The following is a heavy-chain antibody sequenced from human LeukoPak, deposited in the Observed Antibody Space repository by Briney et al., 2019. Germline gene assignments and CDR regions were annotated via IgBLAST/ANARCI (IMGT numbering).Heavy chain of an antibody. D-gene: IGHD1-26*01. CDR2: VFFTGST. CDR3: ARVEWELLGAHL. CDR1: GDSIGSHY. J-gene: IGHJ4*02. Sequence: PPETLSLTCSVSGDSIGSHYWSWIRQPPGKRPEWIGHVFFTGSTTYNPTLEGRVTISIDTSGSQLSLKLTSVTAADTAVYYCARVEWELLGAHLWGQGILLSVSS. V-gene: IGHV4-59*11.